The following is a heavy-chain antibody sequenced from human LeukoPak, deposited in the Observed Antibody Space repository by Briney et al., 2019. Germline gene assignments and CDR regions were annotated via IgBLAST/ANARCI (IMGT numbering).Heavy chain of an antibody. D-gene: IGHD3-22*01. CDR2: MNPNSGNT. CDR3: ARGSGYYYDSSGYHDAFAI. Sequence: ASVKVSCKASGYTFTSYDINWVRQATGQGLEWMGWMNPNSGNTGYAQKFQGRVTMTRNTSISTAYMELSSLRSEDTAVYYCARGSGYYYDSSGYHDAFAIWGQGTMVTVSS. V-gene: IGHV1-8*01. J-gene: IGHJ3*02. CDR1: GYTFTSYD.